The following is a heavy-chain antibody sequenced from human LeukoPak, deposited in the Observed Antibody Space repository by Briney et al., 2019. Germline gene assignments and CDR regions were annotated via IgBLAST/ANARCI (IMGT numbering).Heavy chain of an antibody. CDR1: GYTFTDYY. CDR3: ATDSPTMPGGY. Sequence: VKVSCKASGYTFTDYYMHWVQQAPAKGLEWMGRVDPEDSETIYAEKFQGRVTITADTSTVTAYMELSSLRSEDTAVYYCATDSPTMPGGYWGEGTLVTVSS. V-gene: IGHV1-69-2*01. D-gene: IGHD1-26*01. J-gene: IGHJ4*02. CDR2: VDPEDSET.